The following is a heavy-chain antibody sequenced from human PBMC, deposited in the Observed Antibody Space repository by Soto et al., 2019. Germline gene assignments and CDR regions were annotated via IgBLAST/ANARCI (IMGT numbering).Heavy chain of an antibody. CDR2: LGAADDP. CDR3: ARAYSGRLPRRAASYNSMDV. V-gene: IGHV3-13*05. D-gene: IGHD1-1*01. J-gene: IGHJ6*02. CDR1: GFTLSACD. Sequence: VGYLRLSCAASGFTLSACDMHWVRQAEGKGLEWVSALGAADDPYYLVSVKGRFTISRENAKNSLYLQMNNLRAGDTAVYYCARAYSGRLPRRAASYNSMDVWGPAPPVT.